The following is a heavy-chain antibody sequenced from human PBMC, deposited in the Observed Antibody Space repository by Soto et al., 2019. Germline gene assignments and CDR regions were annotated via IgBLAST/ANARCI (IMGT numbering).Heavy chain of an antibody. CDR3: RSSKSCYDEYCVDV. J-gene: IGHJ6*02. Sequence: SETLSLTCAVSGYSISSGNYWAWIRQPPGRGLEWIGSLYHIGSTHYNTSLKSRVTISVDTSKNHFSLELSSVTAADTAIYYCRSSKSCYDEYCVDVWGQGTMVTVYS. CDR2: LYHIGST. D-gene: IGHD2-2*01. V-gene: IGHV4-38-2*01. CDR1: GYSISSGNY.